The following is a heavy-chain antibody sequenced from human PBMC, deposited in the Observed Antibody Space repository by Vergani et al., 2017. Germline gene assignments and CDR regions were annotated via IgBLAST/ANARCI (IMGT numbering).Heavy chain of an antibody. CDR3: AKDGPRILGTYWYFDL. V-gene: IGHV3-30*18. CDR2: ISYDGSNK. Sequence: QVQLVEPGGGVVQPGRSLRLSCAASGFTFSSYGMHWVRQAPGKGLEWVADISYDGSNKYYADPVKGRFTISRDNSKKTLYLQMNSLRAEDTAVYYCAKDGPRILGTYWYFDLWGRGTLVIVSS. CDR1: GFTFSSYG. J-gene: IGHJ2*01. D-gene: IGHD2-15*01.